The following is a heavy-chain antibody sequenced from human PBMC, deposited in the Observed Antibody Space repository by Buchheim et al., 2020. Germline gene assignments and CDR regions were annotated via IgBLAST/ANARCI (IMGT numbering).Heavy chain of an antibody. CDR2: INPSGGST. Sequence: QVQLVQSGAEVKKPGASVKVSCKASGYTFTSYYMHWVRQAPGQGLEWMGIINPSGGSTSYAQKFQGSVTMTRDTSTRTVYMELSSLRSEDTDVYYCARGRSRYCSGGSCFLEYFQHWGQGTL. CDR3: ARGRSRYCSGGSCFLEYFQH. J-gene: IGHJ1*01. CDR1: GYTFTSYY. V-gene: IGHV1-46*01. D-gene: IGHD2-15*01.